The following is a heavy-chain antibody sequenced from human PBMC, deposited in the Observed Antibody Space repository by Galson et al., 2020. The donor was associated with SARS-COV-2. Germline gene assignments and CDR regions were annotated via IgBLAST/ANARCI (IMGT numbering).Heavy chain of an antibody. CDR2: ISSSSRYI. Sequence: GGSLRLSCAASGLTFSSYSMNWVRQAPGKGLEWVSSISSSSRYISYADSVKGRFTISRDNAKNSLYLQMNSLRAEDTAVYYCARDTVTYYYDSSGYYSWYCDYGGQGTLVTVVS. D-gene: IGHD3-22*01. CDR1: GLTFSSYS. V-gene: IGHV3-21*01. CDR3: ARDTVTYYYDSSGYYSWYCDY. J-gene: IGHJ4*02.